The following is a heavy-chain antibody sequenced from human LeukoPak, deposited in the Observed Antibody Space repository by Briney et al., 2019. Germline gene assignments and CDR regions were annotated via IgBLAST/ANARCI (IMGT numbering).Heavy chain of an antibody. CDR1: GYTFTGYY. V-gene: IGHV1-2*06. CDR2: INPNSGGT. CDR3: AREGVQLLRFLEWDPDFPHNWFDP. Sequence: GASVKVSCKASGYTFTGYYMHWVRQAPGQGLEWMGRINPNSGGTNYAQKFQGRVTMTRDTSISTAYMGLSRLRSDDTAVYYCAREGVQLLRFLEWDPDFPHNWFDPWGQGTLVTVSS. J-gene: IGHJ5*02. D-gene: IGHD3-3*01.